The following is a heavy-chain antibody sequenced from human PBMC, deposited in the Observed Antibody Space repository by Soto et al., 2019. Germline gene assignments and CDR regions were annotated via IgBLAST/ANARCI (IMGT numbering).Heavy chain of an antibody. CDR2: IYYSGST. CDR3: ARDDRHDYGGNSWDYFDY. J-gene: IGHJ4*02. CDR1: GGSISSGGYY. V-gene: IGHV4-31*03. Sequence: QVQLQESGPGLVKPSQTLSLTCTVSGGSISSGGYYWSWIRQHPGKGLEWIGYIYYSGSTYYNPSLKSRVTISVDTSKNQVSLKLSSVTAADTAVYYCARDDRHDYGGNSWDYFDYWGQGTLVTVSS. D-gene: IGHD4-17*01.